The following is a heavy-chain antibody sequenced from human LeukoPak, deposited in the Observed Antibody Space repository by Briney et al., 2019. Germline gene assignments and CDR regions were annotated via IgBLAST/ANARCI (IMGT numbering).Heavy chain of an antibody. CDR3: ARVTDLEDRAYYYYMDV. D-gene: IGHD3-16*02. V-gene: IGHV1-18*01. CDR2: ISAYNGNT. J-gene: IGHJ6*03. Sequence: ASVKVSCKASGYTFTSYGISWVRQAPGQGLEWMGWISAYNGNTNYAQKLQGRVTMTTDTSTSTAYMELRSLGSDDTAVYYCARVTDLEDRAYYYYMDVWGKGTTVTVSS. CDR1: GYTFTSYG.